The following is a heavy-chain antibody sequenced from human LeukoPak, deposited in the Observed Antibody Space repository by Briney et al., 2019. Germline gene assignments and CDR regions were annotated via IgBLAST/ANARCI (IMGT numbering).Heavy chain of an antibody. CDR2: IYYSGST. V-gene: IGHV4-39*07. CDR1: GGSISSSYSY. J-gene: IGHJ6*02. Sequence: SETLSLTCTVSGGSISSSYSYWGWIRQPPGKGLEWIGNIYYSGSTYYSPSLTSRVTVSVDTSENQSSLKLSSVTAADTAVYYCARDQAGYSSSWSYYYYYGMDVWGQGTTVTVSS. CDR3: ARDQAGYSSSWSYYYYYGMDV. D-gene: IGHD6-13*01.